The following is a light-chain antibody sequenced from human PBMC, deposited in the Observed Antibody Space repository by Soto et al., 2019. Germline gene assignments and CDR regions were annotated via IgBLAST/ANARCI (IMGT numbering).Light chain of an antibody. CDR1: QTISTL. CDR3: QQYGTCPWT. CDR2: KAS. Sequence: DIQMTQSPSTLSASVGDRVTITCRASQTISTLLAWYQQRPGKAPNLLIYKASSLESGVSSRFSGSGSGTDFTLTISGLQPDDFATYFCQQYGTCPWTFGQGTKVDVK. J-gene: IGKJ1*01. V-gene: IGKV1-5*03.